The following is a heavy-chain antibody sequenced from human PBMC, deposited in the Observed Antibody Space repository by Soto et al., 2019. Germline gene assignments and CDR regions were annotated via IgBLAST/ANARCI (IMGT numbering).Heavy chain of an antibody. V-gene: IGHV1-18*01. CDR1: GYTFTSYG. CDR3: AGDKRVEHGSGSDVANDY. J-gene: IGHJ4*02. CDR2: ISAYNGNT. D-gene: IGHD3-10*01. Sequence: QVQLVQSGAEVKKPGSSVKVSCKASGYTFTSYGISWVRQAPGQGLEWMGWISAYNGNTNYAQKLQGRVTMTADTSTSTAYMELRSLRSDDTAVYYCAGDKRVEHGSGSDVANDYWGQGTLVTGSS.